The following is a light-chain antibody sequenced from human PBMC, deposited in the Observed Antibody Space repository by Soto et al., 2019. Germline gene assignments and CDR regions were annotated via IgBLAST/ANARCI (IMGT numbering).Light chain of an antibody. CDR2: EVN. V-gene: IGLV2-8*01. CDR1: TSDVGFYNY. Sequence: QSVLTQPPSASGSPGQSVTISCTGTTSDVGFYNYVSWYQQYPGKAPKLMIFEVNKRPSGVPDRFSGSKSGNTASLTVSGLQEDEEADYYCCSYADDNIFVFGTGTKLTVL. CDR3: CSYADDNIFV. J-gene: IGLJ2*01.